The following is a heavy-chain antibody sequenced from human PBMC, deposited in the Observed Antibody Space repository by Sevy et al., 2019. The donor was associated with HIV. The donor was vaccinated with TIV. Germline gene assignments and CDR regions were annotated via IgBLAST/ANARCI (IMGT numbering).Heavy chain of an antibody. CDR3: AKYGRIAVGGRDFDY. J-gene: IGHJ4*02. D-gene: IGHD6-19*01. Sequence: GGSLRLSCAASGFTFSSYAMTWVRQAPGKGLEWVSSIGSGGGGTTYADSVKGRFTISRDNSKNTLSLQMDSLRAEDTAIYYCAKYGRIAVGGRDFDYWGQGTRVTVSS. CDR1: GFTFSSYA. CDR2: IGSGGGGT. V-gene: IGHV3-23*01.